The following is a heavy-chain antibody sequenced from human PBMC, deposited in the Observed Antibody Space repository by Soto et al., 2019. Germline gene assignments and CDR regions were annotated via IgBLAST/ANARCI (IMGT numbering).Heavy chain of an antibody. Sequence: QITLKESGPTLVKPTQTLTLRCTFSGFSLSSSGVGVGWIRQPPGKALEWLVLIYWDDDKRYSPSLESRLTITKDTSKNQVVLTLTNMDPVDTATYYCAPRRGSGWDNWFDPWGQGTLVTVSS. V-gene: IGHV2-5*02. J-gene: IGHJ5*02. D-gene: IGHD6-19*01. CDR2: IYWDDDK. CDR3: APRRGSGWDNWFDP. CDR1: GFSLSSSGVG.